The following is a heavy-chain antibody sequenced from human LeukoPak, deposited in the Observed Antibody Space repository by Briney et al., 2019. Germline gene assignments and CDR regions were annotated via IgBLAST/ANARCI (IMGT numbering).Heavy chain of an antibody. Sequence: PSETLSLTCTVSGGSISSGDYYWRWIRQPPGKGLEWIGYIYYSGSTYYNPSLKSRVTISVDTSKNQFSLKLSPVTAADTAVYYCAREFGEFGPPEAQFGFDPWGQGTLVTVSS. CDR1: GGSISSGDYY. J-gene: IGHJ5*02. CDR2: IYYSGST. V-gene: IGHV4-30-4*01. CDR3: AREFGEFGPPEAQFGFDP. D-gene: IGHD3-10*01.